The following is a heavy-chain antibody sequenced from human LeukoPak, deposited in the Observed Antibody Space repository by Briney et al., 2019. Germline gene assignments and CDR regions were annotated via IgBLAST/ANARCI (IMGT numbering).Heavy chain of an antibody. V-gene: IGHV3-23*01. Sequence: GASLRLSCAASGFTFSSYAMSWVRQAPGKGLEWVSAISGGGGSTYYADSVKGRFTISRDNSQNTLYLQMNSLRAEDTAVYYCAKDLTIWDPACFDYWAREPWSPSPQ. D-gene: IGHD2-2*01. J-gene: IGHJ4*02. CDR3: AKDLTIWDPACFDY. CDR2: ISGGGGST. CDR1: GFTFSSYA.